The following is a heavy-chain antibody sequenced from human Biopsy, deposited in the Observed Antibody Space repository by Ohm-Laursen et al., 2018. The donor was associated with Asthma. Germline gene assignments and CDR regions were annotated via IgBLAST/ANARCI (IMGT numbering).Heavy chain of an antibody. CDR3: ARHLSPGYHHYAMDV. CDR1: GFTFSDSY. Sequence: SLRLSCAASGFTFSDSYMSWIRQAPGQGLEWLSHIGSTRLYTNSADSVKGRFSISRDNAKNSLYLHMNSLRVEDTAVYYCARHLSPGYHHYAMDVWGQGTTVTVSS. V-gene: IGHV3-11*06. D-gene: IGHD3-16*02. CDR2: IGSTRLYT. J-gene: IGHJ6*02.